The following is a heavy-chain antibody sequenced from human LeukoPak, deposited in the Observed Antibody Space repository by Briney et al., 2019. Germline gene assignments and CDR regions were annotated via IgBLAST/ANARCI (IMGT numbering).Heavy chain of an antibody. J-gene: IGHJ4*02. CDR2: IYSGGSDT. D-gene: IGHD3-9*01. Sequence: GGSLRLSCAASGFTFSSYWMHWVRQAPGKGLVWVSRIYSGGSDTNYADSVKGRFTISRDNAKNTLYLQMNSLRAEDTALYYFAREGYDMLTFDYWGQGTLVTVSS. CDR3: AREGYDMLTFDY. CDR1: GFTFSSYW. V-gene: IGHV3-74*01.